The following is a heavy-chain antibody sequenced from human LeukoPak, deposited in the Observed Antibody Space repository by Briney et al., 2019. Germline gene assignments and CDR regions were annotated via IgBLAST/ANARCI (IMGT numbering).Heavy chain of an antibody. J-gene: IGHJ3*02. CDR2: IYHSGST. D-gene: IGHD1-26*01. CDR1: GGSISSSNW. V-gene: IGHV4-4*02. CDR3: ARRGAGSGRGSFDI. Sequence: PSETLSLTCAVSGGSISSSNWWSWVRQPPGKGLEWIGEIYHSGSTNYNPSLKSRVTISIDKSKNQFSLKLNSVTAADTAVYYCARRGAGSGRGSFDIWGQGTMVTVSS.